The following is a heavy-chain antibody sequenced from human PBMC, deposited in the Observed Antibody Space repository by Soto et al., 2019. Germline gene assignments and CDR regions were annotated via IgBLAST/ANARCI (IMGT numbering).Heavy chain of an antibody. D-gene: IGHD1-26*01. V-gene: IGHV3-30-3*01. J-gene: IGHJ6*02. CDR3: ARGGYCYYYYYYGMAV. CDR2: ISYDGSNK. CDR1: GFTFSSYA. Sequence: GGSLRLSCAASGFTFSSYAMHWVRQAPGKGLEWVAVISYDGSNKYYADSVKGRFTISRDNSKNTLYLQMNSLRAEDTAVYYCARGGYCYYYYYYGMAVWGQGTTVTVSS.